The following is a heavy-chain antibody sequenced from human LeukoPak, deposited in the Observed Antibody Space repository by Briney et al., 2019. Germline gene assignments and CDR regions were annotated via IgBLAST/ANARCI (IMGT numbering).Heavy chain of an antibody. V-gene: IGHV3-9*01. Sequence: GGSLRLSCAASGFTFDDYAMHWVRQAPGKGLEWVSGISSNSGSIGYADSVKGRFTISRDNAKNSLYLQMNSLRAEDTALYYCAKFARGALLYWGQGTLVTVSS. CDR2: ISSNSGSI. CDR1: GFTFDDYA. D-gene: IGHD3-10*01. CDR3: AKFARGALLY. J-gene: IGHJ4*02.